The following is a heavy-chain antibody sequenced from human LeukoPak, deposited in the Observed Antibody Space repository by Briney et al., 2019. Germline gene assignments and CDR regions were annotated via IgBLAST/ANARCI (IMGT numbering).Heavy chain of an antibody. D-gene: IGHD1-26*01. CDR3: AKDRASHGSGLGGY. Sequence: PGGPLRLSCAASGFTFSSYGMHWVRQAPGKGLEWVAVIWYDGSNKCYADSVKGRFTISRDNSKNTLYLQMNSLRAEDTAVYYCAKDRASHGSGLGGYWGQGTLVTVSS. CDR1: GFTFSSYG. J-gene: IGHJ4*02. CDR2: IWYDGSNK. V-gene: IGHV3-33*06.